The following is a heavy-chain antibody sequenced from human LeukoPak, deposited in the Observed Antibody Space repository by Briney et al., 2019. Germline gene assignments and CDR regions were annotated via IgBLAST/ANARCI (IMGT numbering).Heavy chain of an antibody. Sequence: ASVKVSCKASGYTFTGYYMHWVRQAPGQGLEWMGWINPNSGGTNYAQKFQGRVTMTRDTSISTAYMELSRLRSDDTAVYYCARCDYVWGSYRYYYFDYWGQGTLVTVSS. V-gene: IGHV1-2*02. D-gene: IGHD3-16*02. CDR2: INPNSGGT. J-gene: IGHJ4*02. CDR3: ARCDYVWGSYRYYYFDY. CDR1: GYTFTGYY.